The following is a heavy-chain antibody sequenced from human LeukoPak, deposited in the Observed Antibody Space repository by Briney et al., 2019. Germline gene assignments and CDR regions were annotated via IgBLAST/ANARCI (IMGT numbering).Heavy chain of an antibody. J-gene: IGHJ4*02. Sequence: GGSLRLSCAASGFTFSDYYMSWIRQAPGKGLEWDSYISSSGSTIYYADSVKGRFTISRDNAKNSLYLQMNSLRAENTAVYYCARDPVAVAGPEGDYWGQGTLVTVSS. CDR1: GFTFSDYY. CDR2: ISSSGSTI. V-gene: IGHV3-11*01. CDR3: ARDPVAVAGPEGDY. D-gene: IGHD6-19*01.